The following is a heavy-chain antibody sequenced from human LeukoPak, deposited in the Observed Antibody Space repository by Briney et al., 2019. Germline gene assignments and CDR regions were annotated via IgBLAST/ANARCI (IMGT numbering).Heavy chain of an antibody. CDR3: AREVGSFDY. J-gene: IGHJ4*02. CDR1: GGLISSGSYY. D-gene: IGHD1-26*01. CDR2: IYTSGST. V-gene: IGHV4-61*02. Sequence: KSSQTLSLICSVSGGLISSGSYYGSWVRQPAGRGLEWIGRIYTSGSTNYNPSLKSRVTISVDTSKIQFALKLSSVTATDTAVYYCAREVGSFDYWGQGTLVTVSS.